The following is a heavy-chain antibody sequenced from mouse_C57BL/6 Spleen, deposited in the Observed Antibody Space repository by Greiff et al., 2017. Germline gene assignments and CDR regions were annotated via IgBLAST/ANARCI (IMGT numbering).Heavy chain of an antibody. CDR3: ARVFTTVVATRAMDY. V-gene: IGHV1-59*01. Sequence: QVQLQQPGAELVRPGTSVKLSCKASGYTFTSYWMHWVKQRPGQGLEWIGVIDPSDSYTNYNQKFKGKATLTVDTSSSTAYMQLSSLTSEDSAVYYCARVFTTVVATRAMDYWGQGTSVTVSS. CDR1: GYTFTSYW. J-gene: IGHJ4*01. D-gene: IGHD1-1*01. CDR2: IDPSDSYT.